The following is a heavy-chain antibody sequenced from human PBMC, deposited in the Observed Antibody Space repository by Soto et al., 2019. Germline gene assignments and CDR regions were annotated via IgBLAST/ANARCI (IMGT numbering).Heavy chain of an antibody. CDR1: GYTFTGYY. V-gene: IGHV1-2*04. D-gene: IGHD1-26*01. Sequence: ASVKVSCKASGYTFTGYYMHWVRQAPGQGLEWMGWINPNSGGTNYAQKFQGWVTMTRDTSISTAYMELSRLRSDDTAVYCCARDIGEKYFDYWGQGTLVTVSS. CDR2: INPNSGGT. CDR3: ARDIGEKYFDY. J-gene: IGHJ4*02.